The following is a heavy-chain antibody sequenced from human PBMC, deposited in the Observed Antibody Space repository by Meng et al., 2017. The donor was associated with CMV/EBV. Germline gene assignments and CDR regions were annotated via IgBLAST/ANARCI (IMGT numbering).Heavy chain of an antibody. CDR2: IIPIFGTA. V-gene: IGHV1-69*12. D-gene: IGHD6-13*01. CDR1: GGTFSSYA. Sequence: QVQLVQSGAEVKXPXASVKVSXKASGGTFSSYAISWVRQAPGQGLEWMGGIIPIFGTANYAQKFQGRVTITADESTSTAYMELSSLRSEDTAVYYCATEGIAAAGGGYFDYWGQGTLVTVSS. CDR3: ATEGIAAAGGGYFDY. J-gene: IGHJ4*02.